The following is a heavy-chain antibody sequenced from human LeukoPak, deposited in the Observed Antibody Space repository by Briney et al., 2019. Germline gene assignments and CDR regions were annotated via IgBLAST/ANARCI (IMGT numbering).Heavy chain of an antibody. CDR1: GGSISSGGYY. J-gene: IGHJ6*03. D-gene: IGHD6-19*01. V-gene: IGHV4-31*03. CDR3: ARALSSGWYYMDV. Sequence: SETLSLTCTVSGGSISSGGYYWSWIRQHPGKGLEGIGYIYYSGSTYYNPSLKSRVTISVDTSKNQFSLKLSSVTAADTAVYYCARALSSGWYYMDVWGKGTTVTVSS. CDR2: IYYSGST.